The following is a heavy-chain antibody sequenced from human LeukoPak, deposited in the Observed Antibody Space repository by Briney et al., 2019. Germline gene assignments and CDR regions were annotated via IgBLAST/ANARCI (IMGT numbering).Heavy chain of an antibody. CDR1: GGSISSYY. Sequence: SETLSLTFTVSGGSISSYYWSWIRQPPGKGLEWIGYIYYSGSTNYNLSLKSRVTISVDTSKNQFSLKLSSVTAADTAVYYCARERRVLTGYYDYYYGMDVWGQGTTVTVSS. CDR2: IYYSGST. V-gene: IGHV4-59*12. D-gene: IGHD3-9*01. CDR3: ARERRVLTGYYDYYYGMDV. J-gene: IGHJ6*02.